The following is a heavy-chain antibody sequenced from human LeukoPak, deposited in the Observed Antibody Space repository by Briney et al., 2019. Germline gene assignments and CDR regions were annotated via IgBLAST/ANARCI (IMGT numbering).Heavy chain of an antibody. CDR1: GFTFSTYD. V-gene: IGHV3-23*01. Sequence: GGSLRLSCAASGFTFSTYDMNWVRQAPGKGLEWVSIISGSGSTYYADSVKGRFTISRDNSKNTLYLQMNSLRAEDTAVYYCARGSWESYFCSWGQGTLVTVSS. CDR2: ISGSGST. CDR3: ARGSWESYFCS. D-gene: IGHD1-26*01. J-gene: IGHJ4*02.